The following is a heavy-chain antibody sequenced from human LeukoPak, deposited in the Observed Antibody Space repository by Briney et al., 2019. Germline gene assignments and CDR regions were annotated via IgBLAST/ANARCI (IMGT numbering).Heavy chain of an antibody. V-gene: IGHV5-51*01. J-gene: IGHJ1*01. D-gene: IGHD1-14*01. CDR2: VYPADSDT. CDR3: GRPVEPDHAGYILH. CDR1: GYSFSSYW. Sequence: GESLKISCKASGYSFSSYWIAWVRQIPGQGLEWIGVVYPADSDTRYSRSFQGQVTMSVDKSIKTAYLQWNSLKASDTAMYYLGRPVEPDHAGYILHWGQGTLVTVSS.